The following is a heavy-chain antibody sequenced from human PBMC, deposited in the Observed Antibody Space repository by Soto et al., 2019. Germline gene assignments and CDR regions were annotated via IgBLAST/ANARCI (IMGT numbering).Heavy chain of an antibody. V-gene: IGHV3-23*01. CDR1: GFTFSIYT. D-gene: IGHD3-10*01. CDR2: ISGSGGST. J-gene: IGHJ6*03. Sequence: GGSLRLSCAASGFTFSIYTMSWVRQAPGKGLEWVSAISGSGGSTYYADSVKGRFTISRDNSKNTLYLQMNSLSAEDTAVYCCANKAVIGFGAVSNLSDYYYLDGWGKGTTVTVCS. CDR3: ANKAVIGFGAVSNLSDYYYLDG.